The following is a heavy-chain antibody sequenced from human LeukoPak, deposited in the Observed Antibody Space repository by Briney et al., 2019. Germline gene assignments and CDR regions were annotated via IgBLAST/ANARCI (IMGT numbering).Heavy chain of an antibody. CDR3: AKAARSYYYGSGSYADFDY. CDR2: IRYDGSNK. J-gene: IGHJ4*02. CDR1: GFTFSSYG. D-gene: IGHD3-10*01. Sequence: PGGSLRLSCAASGFTFSSYGMHWVRQAPGKGLEWVAFIRYDGSNKYYADSVKGRFTISRDNSKNTLYLQMNSLRAEDTAVYYCAKAARSYYYGSGSYADFDYWGQGTLVTVSS. V-gene: IGHV3-30*02.